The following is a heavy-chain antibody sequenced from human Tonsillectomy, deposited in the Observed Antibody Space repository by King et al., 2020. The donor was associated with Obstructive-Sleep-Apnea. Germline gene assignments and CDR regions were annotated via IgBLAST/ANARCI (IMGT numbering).Heavy chain of an antibody. J-gene: IGHJ6*02. CDR1: GCTFTSYD. CDR2: INPSGCGT. D-gene: IGHD3-3*01. CDR3: ARGMYYDFWSGYYMGNYYYYYYGMDV. Sequence: VQLVESGAEVKKPGASVKVSCKASGCTFTSYDMPLVRQGPGQGLEWMGIINPSGCGTSYAQKFQGRGTLARDTSTSTGYMELSSLRSADTAVYYCARGMYYDFWSGYYMGNYYYYYYGMDVWGQGTTVTVSS. V-gene: IGHV1-46*01.